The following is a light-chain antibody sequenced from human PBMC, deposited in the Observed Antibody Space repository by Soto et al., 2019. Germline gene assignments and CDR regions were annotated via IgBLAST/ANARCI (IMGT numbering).Light chain of an antibody. CDR2: EVG. V-gene: IGLV2-23*02. CDR3: CSYAGSGTYV. CDR1: SSDVGSYNL. Sequence: QSVLSQPASVSGSPGQSIIISCTATSSDVGSYNLVSWYQQHPGKAPKLMIYEVGKRPSVVSNRFSGSKSGNTASLTISGLQAEDEADYYCCSYAGSGTYVFGTGTKVTVL. J-gene: IGLJ1*01.